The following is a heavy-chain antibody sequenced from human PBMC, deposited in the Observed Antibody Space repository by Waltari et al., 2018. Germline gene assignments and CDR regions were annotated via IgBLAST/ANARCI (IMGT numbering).Heavy chain of an antibody. CDR3: LAGRAGEPFDY. CDR1: GGSITSYY. J-gene: IGHJ4*02. V-gene: IGHV4-59*01. Sequence: QVQLLESGPGLVKPSETLSLTCTVSGGSITSYYCPGIRQPPGKGLDWIGNSHYSGSTSYNPSLKSRVTMSLDTSKSKFSLKLNSVTAADTAVYYCLAGRAGEPFDYWGQGTLVTVSS. D-gene: IGHD6-19*01. CDR2: SHYSGST.